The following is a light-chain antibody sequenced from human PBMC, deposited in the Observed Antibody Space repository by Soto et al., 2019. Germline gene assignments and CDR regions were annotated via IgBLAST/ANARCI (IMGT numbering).Light chain of an antibody. CDR1: EFLSSSY. V-gene: IGKV3-20*01. CDR3: KQQGT. CDR2: AAS. J-gene: IGKJ2*01. Sequence: EIELTQSPGTLSLSPGERATLSCRASEFLSSSYLVWYQQKPGQAPRLLIYAASRRATGIPDRFSGSGSATEYTLTINTLEPEDFAVYYCKQQGTFGQGTKLEIK.